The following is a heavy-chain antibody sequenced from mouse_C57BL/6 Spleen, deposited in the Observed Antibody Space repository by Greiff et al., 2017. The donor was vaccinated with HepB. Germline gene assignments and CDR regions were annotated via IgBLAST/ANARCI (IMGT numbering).Heavy chain of an antibody. D-gene: IGHD2-5*01. CDR2: ISSGSSTI. V-gene: IGHV5-17*01. J-gene: IGHJ3*01. CDR3: ATYYSNYEVFAY. CDR1: GFTFSDYG. Sequence: EVKLMESGGGLVKPGGSLKLSCAASGFTFSDYGMHWVRQAPEKGLEWVAYISSGSSTIYYADTVKGRFTISRDNAKNTLFLQMTSLRSEDTAMYYCATYYSNYEVFAYWGQGTLVTVSA.